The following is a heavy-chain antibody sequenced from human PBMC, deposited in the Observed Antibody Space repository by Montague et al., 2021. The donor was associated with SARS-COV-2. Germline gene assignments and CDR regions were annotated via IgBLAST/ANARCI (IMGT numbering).Heavy chain of an antibody. Sequence: PALVKPTQTLTLTCTFSGFSLSTNGVGVGWIRQPPGKALEWLALIYWDDDKRYSPSLKTRLTISKDTSKNQVVLTMTNMDPVDTGTYYCAHRFARHYDINAQLWCAFDYWGQGTLVTVSS. CDR1: GFSLSTNGVG. J-gene: IGHJ4*02. CDR2: IYWDDDK. CDR3: AHRFARHYDINAQLWCAFDY. V-gene: IGHV2-5*02. D-gene: IGHD3-22*01.